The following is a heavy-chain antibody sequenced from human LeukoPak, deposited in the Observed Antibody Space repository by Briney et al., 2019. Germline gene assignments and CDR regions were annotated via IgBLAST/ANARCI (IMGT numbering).Heavy chain of an antibody. D-gene: IGHD6-13*01. J-gene: IGHJ4*02. CDR1: GFSFSTYW. CDR3: ASTTNWAAATGYYFDY. CDR2: INSDGSTT. V-gene: IGHV3-74*01. Sequence: GGSLRLSCAASGFSFSTYWMHWVRHAPGKGLVWVSRINSDGSTTTYADSVKGRFTISRDNAKNTLYLQMNSLRAEDTALYYCASTTNWAAATGYYFDYWGQGTLVTVSS.